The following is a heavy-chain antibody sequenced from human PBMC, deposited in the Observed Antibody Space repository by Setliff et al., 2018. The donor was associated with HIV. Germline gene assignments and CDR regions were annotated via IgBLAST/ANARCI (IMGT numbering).Heavy chain of an antibody. CDR2: IYYRGNT. CDR3: ARLSGGMVPNY. V-gene: IGHV4-39*01. J-gene: IGHJ4*02. D-gene: IGHD3-10*01. CDR1: GGSVSESTYH. Sequence: SETLSLTCTVSGGSVSESTYHWGWIRQPPGKGLEWIGSIYYRGNTYYNPSLKSRLTISVETSKNQILLRLSSVTAADTAVYYCARLSGGMVPNYWGQGTLVTVSS.